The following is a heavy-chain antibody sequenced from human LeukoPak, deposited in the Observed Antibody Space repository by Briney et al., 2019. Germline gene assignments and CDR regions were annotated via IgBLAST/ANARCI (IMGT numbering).Heavy chain of an antibody. CDR3: AKESFTVAGTGGYFQH. D-gene: IGHD6-19*01. V-gene: IGHV3-30*02. CDR2: IRYDGSNK. J-gene: IGHJ1*01. CDR1: GFTFSSYG. Sequence: GGFLRLSCAASGFTFSSYGMHWVRQAPGKGLEWVAFIRYDGSNKYYADSVKGRFTISRDNSKNTLYLQMNSLRAEDTAVYYCAKESFTVAGTGGYFQHWGQGTLVTVSS.